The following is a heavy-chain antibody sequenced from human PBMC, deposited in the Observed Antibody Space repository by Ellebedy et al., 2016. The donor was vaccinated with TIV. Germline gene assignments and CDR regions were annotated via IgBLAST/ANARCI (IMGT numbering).Heavy chain of an antibody. CDR3: ARALSRGWYLFDY. V-gene: IGHV4-59*08. D-gene: IGHD6-19*01. CDR1: GGSISRNY. J-gene: IGHJ4*02. Sequence: SETLSLTXTVSGGSISRNYWSWIRQPPGKGLEWIGSMFHSGSTYYNPSLKSRVTISVDTTKNQWSLRLRSVTAADTAVYFCARALSRGWYLFDYWGQGILVSVSS. CDR2: MFHSGST.